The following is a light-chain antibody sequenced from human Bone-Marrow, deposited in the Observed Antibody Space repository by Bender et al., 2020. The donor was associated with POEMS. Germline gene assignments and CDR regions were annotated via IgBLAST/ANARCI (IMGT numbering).Light chain of an antibody. CDR3: LSFAGGSTS. CDR2: DSD. V-gene: IGLV2-23*01. CDR1: SSDVGTSNV. Sequence: QSALTQPASVSGSPGQSITISCTATSSDVGTSNVVSWYQLRPGKAPRVIIYDSDRPPSGLSSRFAGSKAANAASLTIWGQQAEDEADYYCLSFAGGSTSFGGGTKVTVL. J-gene: IGLJ2*01.